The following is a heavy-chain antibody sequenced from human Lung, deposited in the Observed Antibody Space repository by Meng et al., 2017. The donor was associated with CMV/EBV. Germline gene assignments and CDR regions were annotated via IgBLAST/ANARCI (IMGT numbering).Heavy chain of an antibody. CDR1: GFTFSSYG. CDR2: IWYDGSNK. D-gene: IGHD2-2*01. CDR3: AKDIVVVPAPYYYYYGMDV. V-gene: IGHV3-33*06. Sequence: GESLKISCAASGFTFSSYGMHWVRQAPGKGLEWVAVIWYDGSNKYYADSVKGRFTISRDNSKNTLYLQMNSLRAEDTAVYYCAKDIVVVPAPYYYYYGMDVWGQGXTVTVSS. J-gene: IGHJ6*02.